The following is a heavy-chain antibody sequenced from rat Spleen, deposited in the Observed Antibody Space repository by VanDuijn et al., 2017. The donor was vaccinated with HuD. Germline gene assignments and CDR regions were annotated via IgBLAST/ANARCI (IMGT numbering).Heavy chain of an antibody. CDR1: GLTFSDCD. CDR2: ITSSGANV. CDR3: TRKGRGFDY. Sequence: EMQLVESGGGLVQPGRSLKVSCAASGLTFSDCDMAWVRQAPAKGLEWVASITSSGANVYYRDSVKGRFTISRDNAKSTLYLQMNSLRSEDTATYYCTRKGRGFDYWGQGVMVTVSS. V-gene: IGHV5-25*01. J-gene: IGHJ2*01. D-gene: IGHD1-11*01.